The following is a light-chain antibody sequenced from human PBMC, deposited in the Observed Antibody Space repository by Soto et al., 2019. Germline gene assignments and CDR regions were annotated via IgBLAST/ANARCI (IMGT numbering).Light chain of an antibody. V-gene: IGKV3-20*01. CDR3: QQYGSSPGT. CDR1: QSVSSSY. CDR2: GAS. J-gene: IGKJ1*01. Sequence: EIVLTQSPGTLYLSPGERATLSCRASQSVSSSYLAGYQQKPGQAPRLLIYGASSRATGIPDRFSGSGYGTAFTLTISRLDPEDVAVYYCQQYGSSPGTFGQWTKVEIK.